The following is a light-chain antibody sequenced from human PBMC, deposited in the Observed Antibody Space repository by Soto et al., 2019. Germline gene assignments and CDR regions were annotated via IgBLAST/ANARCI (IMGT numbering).Light chain of an antibody. CDR1: SSNIGAGYD. CDR2: GNS. J-gene: IGLJ1*01. CDR3: QSYDSSLSGLV. V-gene: IGLV1-40*01. Sequence: QSVLTQPPSVSGAPGQRVTISCTGSSSNIGAGYDVHWYQQLPGTAPKLLIYGNSNRPSGVPDRFSGSKSGTSASLAITGLQDEDEADYYCQSYDSSLSGLVFGTGTKLTVX.